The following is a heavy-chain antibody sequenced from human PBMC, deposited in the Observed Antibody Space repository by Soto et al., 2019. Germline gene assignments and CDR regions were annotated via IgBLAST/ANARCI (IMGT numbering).Heavy chain of an antibody. Sequence: QVQLQESGPGLVKPSGTLSLTCAVSGGSISSSNWWSWVRQPPGKGLEWIGEIYHSGSTNYNPSLKSRVTVSVDKSKNPFSRERGPVAAADTAGYYCGGGGGGLAVAGFIFDYWGQGTLVTVSS. D-gene: IGHD6-19*01. CDR2: IYHSGST. J-gene: IGHJ4*02. CDR3: GGGGGGLAVAGFIFDY. CDR1: GGSISSSNW. V-gene: IGHV4-4*02.